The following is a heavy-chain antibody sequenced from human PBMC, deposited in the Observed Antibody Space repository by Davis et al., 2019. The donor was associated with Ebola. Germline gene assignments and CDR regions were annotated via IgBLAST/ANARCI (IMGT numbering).Heavy chain of an antibody. CDR2: INPNSGGT. J-gene: IGHJ6*02. Sequence: ASVKVSCTASGYTFSDYYIHWVRQAPGQGLEWMGRINPNSGGTYYAQKFQGRVTMTRDTSITTAYMELSRLRSDDTAVYYCARDKPINPPSSFYYYGMDVWGQGTTVTVSS. V-gene: IGHV1-2*06. CDR3: ARDKPINPPSSFYYYGMDV. CDR1: GYTFSDYY. D-gene: IGHD5-24*01.